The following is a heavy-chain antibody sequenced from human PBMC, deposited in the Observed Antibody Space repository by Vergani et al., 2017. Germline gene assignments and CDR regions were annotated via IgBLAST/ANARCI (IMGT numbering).Heavy chain of an antibody. V-gene: IGHV3-30*07. J-gene: IGHJ3*02. CDR3: ARDFNRERGVPDDAFDI. CDR1: GFTFSSYA. D-gene: IGHD2-8*02. CDR2: ISYDGSNK. Sequence: QVQLVESGGGVVQPGRSLRLSCAASGFTFSSYAMHWVRQAPGKGLEWVAVISYDGSNKYYADSVKGRFTISRDNSKNTLYLQMNSLRAEDTAVYYCARDFNRERGVPDDAFDIWGQGTMVTVSS.